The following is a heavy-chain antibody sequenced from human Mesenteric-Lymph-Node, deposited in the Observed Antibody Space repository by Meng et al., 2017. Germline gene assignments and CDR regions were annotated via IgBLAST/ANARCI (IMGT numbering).Heavy chain of an antibody. CDR1: GFTFSSYE. J-gene: IGHJ5*02. CDR3: ARAKGSGSYHSPFDH. CDR2: ISSSGSTI. D-gene: IGHD3-10*01. V-gene: IGHV3-48*03. Sequence: GESLKISCAASGFTFSSYEMNWVRQAPGKGLEWVSYISSSGSTIYYADSVKDRFIISRDNAKRSLCLQMNSLRAEDAAVYYCARAKGSGSYHSPFDHWGQGTRVT.